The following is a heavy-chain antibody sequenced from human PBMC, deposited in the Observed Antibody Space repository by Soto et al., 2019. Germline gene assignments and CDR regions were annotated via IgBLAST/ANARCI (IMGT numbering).Heavy chain of an antibody. D-gene: IGHD6-13*01. CDR1: GGTFSSYA. J-gene: IGHJ6*02. CDR3: AAGGQQLPSDYYYYYGMDV. V-gene: IGHV1-69*01. Sequence: SVKVSCKASGGTFSSYAISWVRQAPGQGLEWMGGIIPIFGTANYAQKFQGRVTITADESTSTAYMELSSLRSEDTAVYYCAAGGQQLPSDYYYYYGMDVWGQGTTVTVSS. CDR2: IIPIFGTA.